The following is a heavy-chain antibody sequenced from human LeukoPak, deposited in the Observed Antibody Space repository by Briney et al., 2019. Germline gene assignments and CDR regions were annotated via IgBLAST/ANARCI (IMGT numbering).Heavy chain of an antibody. V-gene: IGHV1-69*13. CDR1: GGTFSTYA. Sequence: ASVKVSCKASGGTFSTYAINWVRQAPDQGLEWMGGIIPIFGTANYAQKFQGRVTITADESTSTAYMELNSLRAEDTAVYYCAKVRDDFWSGYPALDYWGQGTLVTVSS. J-gene: IGHJ4*02. CDR3: AKVRDDFWSGYPALDY. CDR2: IIPIFGTA. D-gene: IGHD3-3*01.